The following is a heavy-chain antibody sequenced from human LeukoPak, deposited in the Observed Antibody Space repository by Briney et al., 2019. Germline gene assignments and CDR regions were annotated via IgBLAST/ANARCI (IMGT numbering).Heavy chain of an antibody. J-gene: IGHJ4*02. CDR1: GYTLTELS. V-gene: IGHV1-24*01. CDR2: FDPEDGET. CDR3: ATRFLEWLLLPFDY. D-gene: IGHD3-3*01. Sequence: ASVKVSCKVSGYTLTELSMHWVRQAPGKGLEWMGGFDPEDGETIYAQKFQGRVTMTEDTSTDTAYMELSSLRSEDTAVYYCATRFLEWLLLPFDYWGQGTLVTVSS.